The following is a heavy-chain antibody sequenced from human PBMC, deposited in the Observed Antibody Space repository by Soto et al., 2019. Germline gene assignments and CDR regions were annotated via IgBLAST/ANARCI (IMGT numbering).Heavy chain of an antibody. D-gene: IGHD2-21*02. V-gene: IGHV3-48*01. CDR3: GRDLRAPLVATAMPYSVDV. CDR2: ILSSSGVI. CDR1: GFTFGSYS. J-gene: IGHJ6*04. Sequence: EVQLVESGGGVVQPGGSLRLSCAASGFTFGSYSMNWVRQAPWKGLEWGSIILSSSGVIYYADSMGARFTIYRDNAKNSLYLQMTSLGAEDTAVYYCGRDLRAPLVATAMPYSVDVWGKGTKVTVYS.